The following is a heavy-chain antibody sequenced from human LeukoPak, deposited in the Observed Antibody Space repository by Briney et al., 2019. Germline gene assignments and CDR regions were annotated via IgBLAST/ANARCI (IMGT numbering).Heavy chain of an antibody. V-gene: IGHV4-39*07. Sequence: PSETLSLTCTVSGGSVSTSDYYWGWIRQTPGKGLEWIGDIFHNGKTNYNPSLKGRVTISIDTPNNQFSLRLPSVTAADTAVYYCARIFDSWGQGTLVTVSS. J-gene: IGHJ4*02. CDR2: IFHNGKT. CDR1: GGSVSTSDYY. CDR3: ARIFDS.